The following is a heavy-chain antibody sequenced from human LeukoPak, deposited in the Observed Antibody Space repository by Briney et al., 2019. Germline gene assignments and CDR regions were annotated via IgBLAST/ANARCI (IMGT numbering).Heavy chain of an antibody. Sequence: PSETLSLTCAVYGGSFSGYFWSWFRQPPGKGLEWIGYIYYSGGTNYNPSLKSRVTISIDTSKNQFSLRLSSVTAADTAIYYCARHILAAGRWNWFDPWGQGTLVTVSS. CDR1: GGSFSGYF. V-gene: IGHV4-59*08. CDR2: IYYSGGT. D-gene: IGHD6-13*01. J-gene: IGHJ5*02. CDR3: ARHILAAGRWNWFDP.